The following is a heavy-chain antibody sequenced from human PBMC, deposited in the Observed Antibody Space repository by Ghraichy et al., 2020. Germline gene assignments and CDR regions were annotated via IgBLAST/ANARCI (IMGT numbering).Heavy chain of an antibody. D-gene: IGHD3-16*01. V-gene: IGHV3-9*01. CDR2: ISWNSGSI. CDR3: AKDLGDY. Sequence: GGSLRLSCAASGFTFDDYAMHWVRQAPGKGLEWVSGISWNSGSIGYADSVKGRFTISRDNAKNSLYLQMNSLRAEDTALYYCAKDLGDYWGQGTLVTVSS. J-gene: IGHJ4*02. CDR1: GFTFDDYA.